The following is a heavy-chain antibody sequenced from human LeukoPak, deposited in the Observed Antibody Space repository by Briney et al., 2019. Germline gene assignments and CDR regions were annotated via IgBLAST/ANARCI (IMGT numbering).Heavy chain of an antibody. J-gene: IGHJ6*03. CDR1: GGSISSYY. Sequence: SETLSLTCTVSGGSISSYYWSWIRQPPGKGLEWIGYIYTSGSTNYNPSLKSRVTISVDTSKNQFSLKLSSVTAADTAVYYCARLGHSAPKHHYYYYYMDVWGKGTTVTVSS. CDR2: IYTSGST. D-gene: IGHD2-21*01. CDR3: ARLGHSAPKHHYYYYYMDV. V-gene: IGHV4-4*09.